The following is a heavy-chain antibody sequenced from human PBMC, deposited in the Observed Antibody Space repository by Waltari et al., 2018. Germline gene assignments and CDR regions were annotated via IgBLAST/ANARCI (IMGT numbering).Heavy chain of an antibody. V-gene: IGHV3-33*01. CDR1: GFTFSCYG. CDR2: IGYDGSNK. CDR3: ARERSTSFGAFDI. Sequence: QVQLVESGGGVVQPGRSLRLYCAASGFTFSCYGMHWVRQAPGKGLEWVAVIGYDGSNKYYADSVKGQFAISEDDSKNTLYLQMNRLRAEDTAVYYCARERSTSFGAFDIWGQGKMVAVSS. D-gene: IGHD2-2*01. J-gene: IGHJ3*02.